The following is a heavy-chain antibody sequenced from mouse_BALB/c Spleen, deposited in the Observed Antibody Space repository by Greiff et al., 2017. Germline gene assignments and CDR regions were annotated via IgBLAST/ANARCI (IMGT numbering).Heavy chain of an antibody. J-gene: IGHJ3*01. CDR1: GYTFTSYW. D-gene: IGHD2-13*01. CDR2: IYPSDSYT. Sequence: QVQLQQPGAELVRPGASVKLSCKASGYTFTSYWINWVKQRPGQGLEWIGNIYPSDSYTNYNQKFKDKATLTVDKSSSTAYMQLSSPTSEDSAVYYCTREDYSWFAYWGQGTLVTVSA. V-gene: IGHV1-69*02. CDR3: TREDYSWFAY.